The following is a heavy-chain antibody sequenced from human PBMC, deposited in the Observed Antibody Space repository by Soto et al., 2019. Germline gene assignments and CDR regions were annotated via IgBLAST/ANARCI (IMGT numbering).Heavy chain of an antibody. CDR1: VYTSSDFG. Sequence: XSVKFSYKASVYTSSDFGISWVRQAPGQGLEWMGWVSGNNGASNPAPKVQGRITMTSDTSTGVSYMALRSLRSDDTAIYYCVRDQKYFRVNGNWFDYWGQGTLVTVSS. CDR3: VRDQKYFRVNGNWFDY. J-gene: IGHJ5*01. D-gene: IGHD2-2*01. V-gene: IGHV1-18*04. CDR2: VSGNNGAS.